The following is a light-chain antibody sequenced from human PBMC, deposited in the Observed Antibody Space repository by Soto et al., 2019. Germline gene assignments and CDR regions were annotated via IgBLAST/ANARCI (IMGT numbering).Light chain of an antibody. Sequence: QSVLTQPGTVCGSPGQSIRISCTGTSSDVGTYDLVSWYQQHPGKAPKLMIYEGTKRPSGVSNRFSGSKSANTASLTISGLQPEDEADYYCCSSAGSSLYVFGSGTKVTVL. J-gene: IGLJ1*01. V-gene: IGLV2-23*01. CDR2: EGT. CDR3: CSSAGSSLYV. CDR1: SSDVGTYDL.